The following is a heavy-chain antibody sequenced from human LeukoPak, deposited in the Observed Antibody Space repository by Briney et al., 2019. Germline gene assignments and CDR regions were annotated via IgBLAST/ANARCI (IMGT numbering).Heavy chain of an antibody. Sequence: GGSLRLSCAASGFTFSSYAMSWVRQAPGKGLEWVSAISGSGGSTYYADSVKGRFTISRDSSKNTLYLQMNSLRAEDTAVYYCARGSGYFLDFDYWGQGTLVTVSS. CDR3: ARGSGYFLDFDY. V-gene: IGHV3-23*01. CDR1: GFTFSSYA. J-gene: IGHJ4*02. CDR2: ISGSGGST. D-gene: IGHD3-22*01.